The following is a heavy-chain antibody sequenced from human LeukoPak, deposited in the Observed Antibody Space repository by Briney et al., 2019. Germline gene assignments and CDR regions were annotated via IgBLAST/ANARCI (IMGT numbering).Heavy chain of an antibody. V-gene: IGHV4-39*01. Sequence: PSETLSLTCTVSGGSISSSSYYWGWIRQPPGKGLEWIGSIYYSGSTYYNPSLKSRVTISVDTSKNQFSLKLSSVTAADTAVYYCARSRGGYDSSGYYFYYWGQGTLVTVSS. CDR2: IYYSGST. CDR3: ARSRGGYDSSGYYFYY. J-gene: IGHJ4*02. D-gene: IGHD3-22*01. CDR1: GGSISSSSYY.